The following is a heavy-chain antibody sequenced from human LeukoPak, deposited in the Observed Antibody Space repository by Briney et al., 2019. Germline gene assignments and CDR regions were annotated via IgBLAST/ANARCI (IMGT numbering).Heavy chain of an antibody. Sequence: SETLSLTCTVSGGSISSGSYYWSWIRQPAGKGLEWIGRIYTSGSTNYNPSLKSRVTISVDTSKNQFSLKLSSVTAADTAVYYCAGDHLGVSEYSGYDPWGFDPWGQGTLVTVSS. CDR3: AGDHLGVSEYSGYDPWGFDP. V-gene: IGHV4-61*02. J-gene: IGHJ5*02. CDR1: GGSISSGSYY. CDR2: IYTSGST. D-gene: IGHD5-12*01.